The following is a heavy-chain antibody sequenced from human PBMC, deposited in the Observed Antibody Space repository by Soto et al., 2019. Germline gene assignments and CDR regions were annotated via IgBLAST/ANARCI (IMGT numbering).Heavy chain of an antibody. J-gene: IGHJ4*02. CDR2: INPNSGGT. Sequence: ASVKVSCKASGYTFTGYYMHWVRQAPGQGLEWMGWINPNSGGTNYAQKFQGWVTMTRDTSISTAYMELSRLRSDDTAVYYCARDLTMTTVTTRDYWGQGTLVTVSS. V-gene: IGHV1-2*04. CDR3: ARDLTMTTVTTRDY. D-gene: IGHD4-17*01. CDR1: GYTFTGYY.